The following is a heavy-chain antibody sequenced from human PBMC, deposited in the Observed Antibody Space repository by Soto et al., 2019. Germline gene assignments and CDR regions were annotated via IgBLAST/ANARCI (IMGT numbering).Heavy chain of an antibody. Sequence: QLQLQESGPGLVKPSETLSLTCTVSGGSISSSSYYWGWIRQPPGKGLEWIGSIYYRGSTYYNPSLKSRVTISVDTSKNQFSLKLSSVTAADTAVYYCARQGIRVATSSGHADYWGQGTLVTVSS. V-gene: IGHV4-39*01. CDR3: ARQGIRVATSSGHADY. CDR1: GGSISSSSYY. D-gene: IGHD5-12*01. CDR2: IYYRGST. J-gene: IGHJ4*02.